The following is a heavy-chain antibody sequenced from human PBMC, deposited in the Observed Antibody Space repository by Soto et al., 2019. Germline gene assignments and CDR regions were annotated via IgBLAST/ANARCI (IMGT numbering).Heavy chain of an antibody. Sequence: ASVKVSCKASGYTFTSYYMHWVRQAPGQGLEWMGIINPSGGSTSYAQKFQGRVTMTRDTSTSTVYMELSSLRSEDTAVFYCARADIVVVPAAIRSYSSGSAQDAFDIWGQGTMVTVSS. CDR1: GYTFTSYY. V-gene: IGHV1-46*03. CDR3: ARADIVVVPAAIRSYSSGSAQDAFDI. J-gene: IGHJ3*02. CDR2: INPSGGST. D-gene: IGHD2-2*01.